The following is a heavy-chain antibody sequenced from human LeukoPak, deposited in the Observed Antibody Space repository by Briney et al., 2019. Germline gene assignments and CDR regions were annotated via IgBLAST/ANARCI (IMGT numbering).Heavy chain of an antibody. CDR1: GFTFSSYS. V-gene: IGHV3-21*01. J-gene: IGHJ4*02. CDR2: ISSSSSYI. D-gene: IGHD3-10*01. Sequence: GSLRLSCAASGFTFSSYSMNWVRQAPGKGLEWVSSISSSSSYIYYADSVKGRFTISRDNAKNSLYLQMNSLRAEDTAVYYCARVPSLRGVISDYWGQGTLVTVSS. CDR3: ARVPSLRGVISDY.